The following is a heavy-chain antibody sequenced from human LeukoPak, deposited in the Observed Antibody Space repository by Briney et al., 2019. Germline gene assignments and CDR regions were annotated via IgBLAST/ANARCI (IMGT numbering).Heavy chain of an antibody. D-gene: IGHD4-23*01. CDR3: ARPELRWSAYYYMDV. J-gene: IGHJ6*03. CDR2: INTNTGNP. CDR1: GYTFTSYA. Sequence: GASVKVSCKASGYTFTSYAMNWVRQAPGQGLEWMGWINTNTGNPTYAQGFTGRLVFSLDTSVSTAYLQINTLKAEDTAVYYCARPELRWSAYYYMDVWGKGTTVTVSS. V-gene: IGHV7-4-1*02.